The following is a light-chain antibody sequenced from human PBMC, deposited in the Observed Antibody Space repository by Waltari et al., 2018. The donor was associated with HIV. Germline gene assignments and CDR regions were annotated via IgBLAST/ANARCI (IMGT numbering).Light chain of an antibody. V-gene: IGLV1-47*01. CDR3: AAWDDNLNGVV. CDR2: RNG. Sequence: QPVMTQPPSASGPPGQRATISCSGRISNIGGGNVNWYQHFPGTAPKLLIYRNGQRPSGVPDRFSSSKSGTSASLAISGLRSEDEAYYYCAAWDDNLNGVVFGGGTKLTVL. J-gene: IGLJ2*01. CDR1: ISNIGGGN.